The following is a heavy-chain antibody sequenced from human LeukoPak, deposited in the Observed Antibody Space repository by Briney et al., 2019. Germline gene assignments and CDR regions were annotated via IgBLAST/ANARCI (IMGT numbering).Heavy chain of an antibody. Sequence: PRGSLRLSCAASGFTFDDYAMHWVRQAPGKGLEWVSLISGDGDSTYYADSVKGRFTISRDNSKNSRYLQMNSLRTEDTALYHCAKGHSSSWHPLEDYWGQGTLVTVSS. D-gene: IGHD6-13*01. J-gene: IGHJ4*02. CDR2: ISGDGDST. CDR3: AKGHSSSWHPLEDY. CDR1: GFTFDDYA. V-gene: IGHV3-43*02.